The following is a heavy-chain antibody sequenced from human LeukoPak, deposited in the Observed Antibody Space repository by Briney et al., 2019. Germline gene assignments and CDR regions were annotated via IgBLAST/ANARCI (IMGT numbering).Heavy chain of an antibody. Sequence: ASVKVSCKASGGSFYSYPIAWVRQASGQGLEWLGAVIPISGTTHYAQKFQGRVSITVDDSTTTVYMQLSGLRSDDTAVYFCARLAVVPAAMSPDYWGQGTLVSVSS. CDR2: VIPISGTT. CDR1: GGSFYSYP. V-gene: IGHV1-69*13. J-gene: IGHJ4*02. D-gene: IGHD2-2*01. CDR3: ARLAVVPAAMSPDY.